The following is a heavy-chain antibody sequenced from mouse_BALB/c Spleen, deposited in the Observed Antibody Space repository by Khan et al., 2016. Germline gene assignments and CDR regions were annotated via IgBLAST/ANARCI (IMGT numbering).Heavy chain of an antibody. CDR1: GDSITSGY. V-gene: IGHV3-8*02. J-gene: IGHJ2*01. Sequence: EVQLQESGPSLVKPSQTLSLTCSVTGDSITSGYWNWIRKFPGNKLEYMGSINYSGRTYYNPSLKSRISITRDTSKNQYYLQLNSLTSEDTATYYCVSYLLNYFDYWGQGTTLTVSS. CDR3: VSYLLNYFDY. D-gene: IGHD2-1*01. CDR2: INYSGRT.